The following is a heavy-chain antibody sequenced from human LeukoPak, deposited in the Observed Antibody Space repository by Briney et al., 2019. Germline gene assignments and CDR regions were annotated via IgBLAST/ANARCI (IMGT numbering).Heavy chain of an antibody. V-gene: IGHV1-18*01. J-gene: IGHJ4*02. D-gene: IGHD3-10*01. CDR2: ISAYKGNT. CDR1: GYTFTIYG. Sequence: ASVRVSCKACGYTFTIYGISWVRQAPGQGLEWMGWISAYKGNTNYAQKLQGRVTMTTDTSASTAYMELRSRRSDDTAVYYCATVRGAALDNWGQGTLVTVSS. CDR3: ATVRGAALDN.